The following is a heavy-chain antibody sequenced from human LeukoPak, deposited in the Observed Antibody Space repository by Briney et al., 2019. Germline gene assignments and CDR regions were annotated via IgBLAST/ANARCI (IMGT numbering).Heavy chain of an antibody. V-gene: IGHV4-39*01. Sequence: SETLSLTCTVSIGFISSSSYYWGWIRQPPGKGLEWIGIIHYSGSIYYNPSLKSRLTISVDTSKNQFSLKLSSVTATDTAAYYCARRGYCSSTSCYEYWFDPWGQGTLVTVSS. D-gene: IGHD2-2*01. CDR1: IGFISSSSYY. CDR2: IHYSGSI. CDR3: ARRGYCSSTSCYEYWFDP. J-gene: IGHJ5*02.